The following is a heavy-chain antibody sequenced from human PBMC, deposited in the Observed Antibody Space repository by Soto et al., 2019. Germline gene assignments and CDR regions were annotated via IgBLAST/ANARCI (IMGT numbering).Heavy chain of an antibody. CDR1: GFTFDDYT. D-gene: IGHD3-10*01. Sequence: SLRLSCAASGFTFDDYTMHGFRQAPGKGLEWVSGISWNSRSIGYADFVKGRFTISRDNAKNSLFLQMNSLRVEDTALYYCAKDSKKYRGVAGVDYWGQGTRVTVP. CDR2: ISWNSRSI. V-gene: IGHV3-9*01. J-gene: IGHJ4*02. CDR3: AKDSKKYRGVAGVDY.